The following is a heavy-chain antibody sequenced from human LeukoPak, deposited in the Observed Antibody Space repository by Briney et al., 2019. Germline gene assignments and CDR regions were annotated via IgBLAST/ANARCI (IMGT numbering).Heavy chain of an antibody. CDR3: AGLYASGSYYGY. D-gene: IGHD3-10*01. CDR1: GGSISSNNYY. J-gene: IGHJ4*02. V-gene: IGHV4-39*07. Sequence: SETLSLTCNVSGGSISSNNYYWGWIRQPPGKGLEWIGSIYYSGSTHYNPSLKSRVTILVDTSKNQFSLKLSSVTAADTAVYYCAGLYASGSYYGYWGQGTLVTVSS. CDR2: IYYSGST.